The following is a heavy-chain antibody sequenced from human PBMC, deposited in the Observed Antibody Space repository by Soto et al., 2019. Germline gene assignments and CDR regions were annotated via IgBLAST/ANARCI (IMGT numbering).Heavy chain of an antibody. D-gene: IGHD3-10*01. CDR3: ARCAQGEWFGELLQPPDY. J-gene: IGHJ4*02. CDR1: GGSISSSSYY. V-gene: IGHV4-39*01. CDR2: IYYSGST. Sequence: SETLSLTCTVSGGSISSSSYYWGWIRQPPGKGLEWIGSIYYSGSTYYNPSLKSRVTISVDTSKNQFSLKLSSVTAADTAVYYCARCAQGEWFGELLQPPDYWGQGTLVTVSS.